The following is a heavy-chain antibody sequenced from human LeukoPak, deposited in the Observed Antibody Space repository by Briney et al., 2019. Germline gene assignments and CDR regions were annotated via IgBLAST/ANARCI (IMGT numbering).Heavy chain of an antibody. CDR2: IYYSGST. D-gene: IGHD3-10*01. CDR3: ARDRFRLDY. CDR1: GFTFSSYS. V-gene: IGHV4-39*07. J-gene: IGHJ4*02. Sequence: GSLRLSCAASGFTFSSYSMNWIRQPPGKGLEWIGSIYYSGSTYYNPSLKSRVTISVDTSKNQFSLKLSSVTAADTAVYYCARDRFRLDYWGQGTLVTVSS.